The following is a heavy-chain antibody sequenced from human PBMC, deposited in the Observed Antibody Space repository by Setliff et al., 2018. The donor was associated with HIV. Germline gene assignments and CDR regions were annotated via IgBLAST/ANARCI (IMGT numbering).Heavy chain of an antibody. CDR2: IYYSGST. CDR1: GGSISSGTYY. J-gene: IGHJ3*02. V-gene: IGHV4-39*01. CDR3: ARAAVRSGYFQEDVFDI. Sequence: SETLSLTCTVSGGSISSGTYYWGWIRQPPGKGLEWIGSIYYSGSTYYNPSLKSRITISVDTSKNQFSLKLSSVTAADTAVYYCARAAVRSGYFQEDVFDIWGQGTGVTVSS. D-gene: IGHD3-3*01.